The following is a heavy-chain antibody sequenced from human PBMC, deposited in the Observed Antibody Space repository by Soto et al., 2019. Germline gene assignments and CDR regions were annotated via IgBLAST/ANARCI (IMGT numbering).Heavy chain of an antibody. CDR2: VSYSGTT. Sequence: KTSETLSLTCTVSGGSISSGDYYWMWIRHPPGKGLEWIGSVSYSGTTYSNPSLKSRVTMSVDTSQNRFSLRLSSVTAADTAVYHCARRTGGYCSGGSCRTFDVWGQGTMVTVSS. CDR3: ARRTGGYCSGGSCRTFDV. D-gene: IGHD2-15*01. V-gene: IGHV4-39*02. J-gene: IGHJ3*01. CDR1: GGSISSGDYY.